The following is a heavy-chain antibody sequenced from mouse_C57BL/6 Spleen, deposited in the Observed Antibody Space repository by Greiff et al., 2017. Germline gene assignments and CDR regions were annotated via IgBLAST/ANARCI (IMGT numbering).Heavy chain of an antibody. CDR2: IYPGDGDT. V-gene: IGHV1-82*01. CDR3: ADGYYVDY. Sequence: QVQLQQSGPELVKPGASVKISCKASGYAFSSSWMNWVKQRPGKGLEWIGRIYPGDGDTNYNGKFKGKATLTADKSSSTAYMQLSSLTSDDSAVYFCADGYYVDYWGQGTTLTVSS. J-gene: IGHJ2*01. D-gene: IGHD2-3*01. CDR1: GYAFSSSW.